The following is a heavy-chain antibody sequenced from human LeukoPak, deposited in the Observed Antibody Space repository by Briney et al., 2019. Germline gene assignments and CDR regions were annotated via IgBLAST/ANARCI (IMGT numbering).Heavy chain of an antibody. CDR2: IYYSGST. D-gene: IGHD3-10*01. Sequence: SETLSLTCTVSGYSISSGHYWDWIRQPPGKGLEWIGSIYYSGSTYYNPSLKSRVTISVDTSKNQFSLKLSSVTAADTAVYYCARHGSGSYHYDYWGQGTLVTVSS. CDR3: ARHGSGSYHYDY. CDR1: GYSISSGHY. V-gene: IGHV4-38-2*02. J-gene: IGHJ4*02.